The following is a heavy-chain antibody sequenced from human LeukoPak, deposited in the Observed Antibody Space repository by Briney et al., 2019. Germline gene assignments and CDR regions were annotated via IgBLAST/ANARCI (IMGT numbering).Heavy chain of an antibody. D-gene: IGHD3-10*01. CDR1: GFIVSNNY. CDR3: ARAFQYGSGTHPFSL. V-gene: IGHV3-66*01. Sequence: GGSLRLSCAASGFIVSNNYMTWVRQAPGKGLEWVSVISDGGGTFYADSVKGRFTISRDNFKNTLYLQMNSLRVDDTAVCYCARAFQYGSGTHPFSLWGQGTLVTVSS. J-gene: IGHJ4*02. CDR2: ISDGGGT.